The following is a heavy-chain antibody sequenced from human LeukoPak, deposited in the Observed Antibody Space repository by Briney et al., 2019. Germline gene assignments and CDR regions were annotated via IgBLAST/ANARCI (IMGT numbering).Heavy chain of an antibody. CDR1: GGSISSYY. Sequence: PSETLSLTRTVSGGSISSYYWTWIRQPPGKGLEWIGYIHYSGSTNYNPSLKSRVTMSVDTSNNQFSLKLNSVTAADTAVYYCARDRLGNTVDYWGQGALVTVSS. D-gene: IGHD3-16*01. CDR2: IHYSGST. J-gene: IGHJ4*02. CDR3: ARDRLGNTVDY. V-gene: IGHV4-59*01.